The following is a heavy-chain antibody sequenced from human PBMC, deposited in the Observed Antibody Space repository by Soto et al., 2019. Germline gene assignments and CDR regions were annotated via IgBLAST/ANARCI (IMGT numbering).Heavy chain of an antibody. CDR2: ISAYNGNT. CDR3: EWASGSSYWFAP. Sequence: ASVKVSCKTSGYTFTNLGLSWVRQAPGQGLEWMGWISAYNGNTNYAQNFQGRVTMTTDTSTSTAYMELRSLRSDDTAVYYCEWASGSSYWFAPWSQGTLVTVSS. J-gene: IGHJ5*02. D-gene: IGHD1-26*01. V-gene: IGHV1-18*01. CDR1: GYTFTNLG.